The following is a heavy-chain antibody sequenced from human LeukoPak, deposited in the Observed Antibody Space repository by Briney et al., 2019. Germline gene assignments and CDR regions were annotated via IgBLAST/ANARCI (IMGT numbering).Heavy chain of an antibody. D-gene: IGHD1-1*01. CDR2: IYYSGST. CDR1: GFTFSSYA. V-gene: IGHV4-30-4*08. Sequence: LRLSCAASGFTFSSYAMSWVRQPPGKGLEWIGYIYYSGSTYYNPSLTSRVTISVDTSKNQFSLKLSSVTAADTAVYYCARVPIRERESYFDYWGQGTLVTVSS. J-gene: IGHJ4*02. CDR3: ARVPIRERESYFDY.